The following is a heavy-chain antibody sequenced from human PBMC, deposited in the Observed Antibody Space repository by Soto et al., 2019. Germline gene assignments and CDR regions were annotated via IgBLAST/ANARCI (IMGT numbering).Heavy chain of an antibody. CDR1: GGSISSYY. D-gene: IGHD4-17*01. CDR3: ASNYGDYSGYFQH. V-gene: IGHV4-59*01. J-gene: IGHJ1*01. CDR2: IYYSGST. Sequence: SETLSLTCTVSGGSISSYYWSWIRQPPGKGLEWIGYIYYSGSTNYNPSLKSRVTISIDTSKNQFSLKLSSVTAADTAVYYCASNYGDYSGYFQHWGQGTLVTVS.